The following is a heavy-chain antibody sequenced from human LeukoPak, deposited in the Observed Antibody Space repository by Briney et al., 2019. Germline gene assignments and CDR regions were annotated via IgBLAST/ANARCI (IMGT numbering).Heavy chain of an antibody. V-gene: IGHV1-2*02. CDR2: INPKRAET. CDR1: GYIFNNYF. CDR3: ARDWYSSGCVDN. Sequence: ASVKVSCKASGYIFNNYFMHWVRQAPGQGLEWMGLINPKRAETSYAQKFQGRVTLTRDTSTTTAYMDLARLRSDDTAVYYCARDWYSSGCVDNWGQGTLVTVSS. D-gene: IGHD6-19*01. J-gene: IGHJ4*02.